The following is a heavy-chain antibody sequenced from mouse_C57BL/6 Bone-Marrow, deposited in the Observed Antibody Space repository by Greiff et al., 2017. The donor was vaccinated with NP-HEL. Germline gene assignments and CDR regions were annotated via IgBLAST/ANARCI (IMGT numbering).Heavy chain of an antibody. J-gene: IGHJ2*01. CDR3: ARGGAYYSNYVGY. D-gene: IGHD2-5*01. CDR2: IHPNSGST. CDR1: GYTFTSYW. Sequence: QVQLQQPGAELVKPGASVKLSCKASGYTFTSYWMHWVKQRPGQGLEWIGMIHPNSGSTNYNEKFKSKATLTVDKSSSTAYMQLSSLTSEDSAVYYCARGGAYYSNYVGYWGQGTTLTVSS. V-gene: IGHV1-64*01.